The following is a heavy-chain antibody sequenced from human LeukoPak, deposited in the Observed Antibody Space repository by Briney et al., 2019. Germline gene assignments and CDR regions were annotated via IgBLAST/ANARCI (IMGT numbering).Heavy chain of an antibody. Sequence: ASVKVSCKASGYTFTSYGISWVRQAPGQGLEWKGWISAYNGNTNYAQKLQGRVTMTTDTSTSTAYMELRSLRSDDTAVYYCAGVEAVAAIFDYWGQGTLVTVSS. CDR3: AGVEAVAAIFDY. J-gene: IGHJ4*02. D-gene: IGHD6-19*01. CDR1: GYTFTSYG. V-gene: IGHV1-18*01. CDR2: ISAYNGNT.